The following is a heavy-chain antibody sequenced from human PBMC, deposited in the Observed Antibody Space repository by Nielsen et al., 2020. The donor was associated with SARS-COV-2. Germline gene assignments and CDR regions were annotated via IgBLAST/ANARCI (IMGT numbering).Heavy chain of an antibody. Sequence: GGSLRLSCIASGFTFSSYAMSWVRQAPGKGLEWVANIQQDGSGKDYLDSVKGRFTISRDNAKNSLYLQMNSLRGDDTAVYYCVRAGAGWFDPWGQGTLVTVSS. D-gene: IGHD1-14*01. J-gene: IGHJ5*02. CDR2: IQQDGSGK. CDR3: VRAGAGWFDP. CDR1: GFTFSSYA. V-gene: IGHV3-7*01.